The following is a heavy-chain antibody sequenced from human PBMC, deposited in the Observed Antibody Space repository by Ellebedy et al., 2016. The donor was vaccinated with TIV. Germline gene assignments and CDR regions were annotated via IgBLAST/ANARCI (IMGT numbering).Heavy chain of an antibody. CDR1: GFTFSSYA. Sequence: GESLKISXAASGFTFSSYAMTWVRQAPGKGLEWVAVISNDESKKYYADSVNGRSTVSRDNSKNTLFQQLNSLRAEDTAMYYCARTYSSGWSYAFDIWGQGTLVTVSS. D-gene: IGHD6-19*01. J-gene: IGHJ3*02. V-gene: IGHV3-30-3*01. CDR2: ISNDESKK. CDR3: ARTYSSGWSYAFDI.